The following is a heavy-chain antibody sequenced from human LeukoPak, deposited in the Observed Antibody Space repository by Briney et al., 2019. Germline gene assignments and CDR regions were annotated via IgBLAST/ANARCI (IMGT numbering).Heavy chain of an antibody. CDR2: ISGDGGST. D-gene: IGHD6-13*01. J-gene: IGHJ4*02. CDR1: GFTFSSFT. Sequence: PGGSLRLSCTASGFTFSSFTMSWVRQAPGKGLEWVSAISGDGGSTYYADSVKGRFTFSRDNSKNTLYLEMASLRAEDTAVYYYAKGSAVSRPYYFDYWGQGTLVTVSS. V-gene: IGHV3-23*01. CDR3: AKGSAVSRPYYFDY.